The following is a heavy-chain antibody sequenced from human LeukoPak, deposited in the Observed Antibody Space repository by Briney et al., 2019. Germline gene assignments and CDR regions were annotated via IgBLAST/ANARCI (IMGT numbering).Heavy chain of an antibody. D-gene: IGHD1-26*01. Sequence: GGSLRLSCAASGFTFSSYGMHWVCQAPGKGQEWVAVMSYDGTNKYYADSVKGRITISRDNSKNTVYLQMKSRRAEDTGVYYCAKVVELLDYFDYWGQGTLVTVSS. CDR3: AKVVELLDYFDY. CDR1: GFTFSSYG. CDR2: MSYDGTNK. J-gene: IGHJ4*02. V-gene: IGHV3-30*18.